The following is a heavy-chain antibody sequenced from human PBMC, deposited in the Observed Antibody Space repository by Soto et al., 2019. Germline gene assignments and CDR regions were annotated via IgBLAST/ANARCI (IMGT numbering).Heavy chain of an antibody. CDR1: GYSISSSNW. V-gene: IGHV4-28*01. D-gene: IGHD3-10*01. CDR2: IYYSGTT. Sequence: PSETLSLTCAVSGYSISSSNWWGWIRQPPGKGLEWIGYIYYSGTTYYNPSLKSRVTMSVDTSKNQFSLKLTSVTAVDTAVYYCASPTMVRRGVGAFDIWGPGTMVTVSS. CDR3: ASPTMVRRGVGAFDI. J-gene: IGHJ3*02.